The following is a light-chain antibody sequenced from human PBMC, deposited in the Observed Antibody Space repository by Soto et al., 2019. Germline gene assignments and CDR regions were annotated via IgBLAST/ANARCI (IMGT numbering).Light chain of an antibody. Sequence: QSVLTPPPSVSGAPGQRVTISCTGSSSNIGAGYDVHWYQQLPGTAPKLLIYGNSNRPSGVPDRFSGSKSGTSASLAITGLQAEDEADYYCQSNDSSLSGSYVFGTGTKVTVL. J-gene: IGLJ1*01. CDR2: GNS. V-gene: IGLV1-40*01. CDR3: QSNDSSLSGSYV. CDR1: SSNIGAGYD.